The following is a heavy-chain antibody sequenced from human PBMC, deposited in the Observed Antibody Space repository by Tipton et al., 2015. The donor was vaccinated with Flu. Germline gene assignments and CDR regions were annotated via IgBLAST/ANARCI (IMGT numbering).Heavy chain of an antibody. J-gene: IGHJ6*02. V-gene: IGHV3-53*01. CDR2: IYGGGTT. Sequence: GSLRFSCAASGFTVTSSYMSWVRQAPGKGLEWVSVIYGGGTTDYADSVKGRFTISRDKSKNALYLQMSSLRAEDTAVYYCARGPQVPVWPYYYGMDVWGQGTTVTVSS. CDR3: ARGPQVPVWPYYYGMDV. D-gene: IGHD2-2*01. CDR1: GFTVTSSY.